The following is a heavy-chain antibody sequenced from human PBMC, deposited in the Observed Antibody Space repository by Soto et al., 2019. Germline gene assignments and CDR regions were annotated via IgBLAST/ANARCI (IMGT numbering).Heavy chain of an antibody. V-gene: IGHV3-33*01. J-gene: IGHJ3*02. CDR2: IWYDGSNK. CDR3: ARQSRRSGTNKKDAFDI. CDR1: GFTFSSYG. Sequence: GGSLRLSCAASGFTFSSYGMHWVRQAPGKGLEWVAVIWYDGSNKYYADSVKGRFTIPRDNSKNTLYLQMNSLRAEDTAVYYCARQSRRSGTNKKDAFDIWGQGTMVTVSS.